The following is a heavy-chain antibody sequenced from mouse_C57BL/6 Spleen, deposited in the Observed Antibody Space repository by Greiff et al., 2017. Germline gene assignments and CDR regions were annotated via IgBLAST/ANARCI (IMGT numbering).Heavy chain of an antibody. J-gene: IGHJ2*01. Sequence: QVQLQQPGAELVRPGTSVKLSCKASGYTFTSYWMHWVKQRPGQGLEWIGVIDPSDSYTNYNQKFKGKATLTVDTSSSTAYMQLSSLTSEDSAVYSCAGSPGRRGDFDCWGQGPTLTVSS. CDR2: IDPSDSYT. V-gene: IGHV1-59*01. CDR3: AGSPGRRGDFDC. CDR1: GYTFTSYW. D-gene: IGHD3-1*01.